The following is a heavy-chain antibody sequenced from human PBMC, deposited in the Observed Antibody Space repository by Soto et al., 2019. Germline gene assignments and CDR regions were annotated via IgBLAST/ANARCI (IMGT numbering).Heavy chain of an antibody. CDR1: GFTFSSYA. CDR3: AKDRSYCSGGSCPPRYGMDV. Sequence: PRLSCAASGFTFSSYAMSWVRQAPGKGLEWVSAISGSGGSTYYADSVKGRFTISRDNSKNTLYLQMNSLRAEDTAVYYCAKDRSYCSGGSCPPRYGMDVWGQGITVTVSS. D-gene: IGHD2-15*01. V-gene: IGHV3-23*01. CDR2: ISGSGGST. J-gene: IGHJ6*02.